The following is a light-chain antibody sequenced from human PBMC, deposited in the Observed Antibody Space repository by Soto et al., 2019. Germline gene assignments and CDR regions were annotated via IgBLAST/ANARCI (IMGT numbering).Light chain of an antibody. J-gene: IGKJ1*01. CDR2: SAS. CDR3: QQYCSSPWT. V-gene: IGKV4-1*01. CDR1: QSVLYSSSNKNY. Sequence: DIVMTQSPDSLAVSLGARATINCRSSQSVLYSSSNKNYLAWYQQKPGQPPKLLIYSASTRESGVPDRFSGSGSGTDSTLTISSLQAEDVAVYYCQQYCSSPWTLGQRTKVEIK.